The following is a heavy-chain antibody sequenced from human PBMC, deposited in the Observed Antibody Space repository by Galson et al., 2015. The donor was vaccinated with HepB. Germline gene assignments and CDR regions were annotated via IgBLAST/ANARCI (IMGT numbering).Heavy chain of an antibody. D-gene: IGHD6-19*01. J-gene: IGHJ4*02. V-gene: IGHV3-53*01. CDR2: IYSGGST. CDR3: ARPRYGESSGLDY. CDR1: GFTVSSNY. Sequence: SLRLSCAASGFTVSSNYMSWVRQAPGKGLEWVSVIYSGGSTYYADSVKGRFTISRDNSKNTLYLQMNSLRAEDTAVYYCARPRYGESSGLDYWGQGTLVTVSS.